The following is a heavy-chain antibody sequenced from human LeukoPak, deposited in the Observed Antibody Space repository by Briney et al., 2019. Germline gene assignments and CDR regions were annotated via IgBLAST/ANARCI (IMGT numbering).Heavy chain of an antibody. CDR3: ARERLGFRVDV. V-gene: IGHV4-4*07. CDR2: INTSGNT. D-gene: IGHD3-10*01. J-gene: IGHJ6*04. Sequence: SETLSLTCSVSGDSISNYYWTWIRQSAGKGLQWIGRINTSGNTNYNPYLKSRVTMSLDTSKNQFSLNLSSVTAADTAVYYCARERLGFRVDVWGKGTTVTVSS. CDR1: GDSISNYY.